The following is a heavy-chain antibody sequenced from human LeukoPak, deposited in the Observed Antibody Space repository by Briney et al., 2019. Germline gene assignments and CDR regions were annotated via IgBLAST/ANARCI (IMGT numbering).Heavy chain of an antibody. CDR1: GYSFTSYW. CDR2: IYPGDSDT. D-gene: IGHD6-13*01. J-gene: IGHJ3*02. CDR3: ARALYSSSWYGRAFDI. Sequence: GESLKVSCKGSGYSFTSYWIGWVRQMPGKGLEWMGIIYPGDSDTRYSPSFQGQVTISADKSISTAYLQWSSLKASDTAMYYCARALYSSSWYGRAFDIWGQGTMVTVSS. V-gene: IGHV5-51*01.